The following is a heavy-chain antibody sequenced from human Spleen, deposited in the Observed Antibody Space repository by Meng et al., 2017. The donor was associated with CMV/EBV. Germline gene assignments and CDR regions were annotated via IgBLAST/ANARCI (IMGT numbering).Heavy chain of an antibody. J-gene: IGHJ6*02. Sequence: ASVKVSCKASGYSFTDYYLHWVRQAPGQGLEWMGWINPTSGGTHYTQKFQGRFTMTRDTSISTAYMELSRLTSDDTAVYYCARGKDYYYYYGLDVWGQGTTVTVSS. V-gene: IGHV1-2*02. CDR3: ARGKDYYYYYGLDV. CDR2: INPTSGGT. CDR1: GYSFTDYY.